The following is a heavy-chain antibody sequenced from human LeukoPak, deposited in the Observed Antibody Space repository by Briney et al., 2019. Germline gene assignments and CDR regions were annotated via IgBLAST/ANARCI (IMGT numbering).Heavy chain of an antibody. CDR3: ARGTWFGELLSNDC. CDR2: INPNSGGT. V-gene: IGHV1-2*02. J-gene: IGHJ4*02. CDR1: GYTFTDYY. D-gene: IGHD3-10*01. Sequence: ASVKVSCKASGYTFTDYYMHWVRQAPGQGPEWMGWINPNSGGTKYAQKFQGRVTMTRDTSIRTAYMELTSLRSDDTAVYYRARGTWFGELLSNDCWGQGTLVAVSS.